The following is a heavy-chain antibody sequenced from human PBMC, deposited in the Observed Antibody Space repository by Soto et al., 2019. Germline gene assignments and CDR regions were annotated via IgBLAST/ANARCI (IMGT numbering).Heavy chain of an antibody. Sequence: SETLSLTCTVSGGSISSSSYYWGWIRQPPGKGLEWIGSIYYSGSTNYNPSLKSRVTISVDTSKNQFSLKLSSVTAADTAVYYCASIPRKGPSFSYYYYYMDVWGKGTTVTVSS. CDR1: GGSISSSSYY. CDR2: IYYSGST. D-gene: IGHD2-21*01. J-gene: IGHJ6*03. CDR3: ASIPRKGPSFSYYYYYMDV. V-gene: IGHV4-39*01.